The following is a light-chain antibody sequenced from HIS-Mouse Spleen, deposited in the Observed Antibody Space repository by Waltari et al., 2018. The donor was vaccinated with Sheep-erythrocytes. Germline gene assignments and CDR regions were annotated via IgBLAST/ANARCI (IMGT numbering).Light chain of an antibody. V-gene: IGKV3-20*01. CDR2: GAS. Sequence: IVLTQSPGTLSLSPGERETLSCRASQSVRTSYLAWYQQKPGQAPRLLIYGASSRATGIPDRFSGSGSGTDFTLTISRLEPEDFAVYYCQQYGSSPFTFGPGTKVDIK. J-gene: IGKJ3*01. CDR1: QSVRTSY. CDR3: QQYGSSPFT.